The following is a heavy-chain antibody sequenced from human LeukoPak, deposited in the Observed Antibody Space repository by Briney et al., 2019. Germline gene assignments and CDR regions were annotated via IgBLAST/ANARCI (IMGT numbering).Heavy chain of an antibody. J-gene: IGHJ4*02. CDR1: GGSFSGYY. V-gene: IGHV4-34*01. Sequence: TTSETLSLTCAVYGGSFSGYYWSWIRQPPGKGLECIGEINHSGSTNYNPSLKSRVTISVDTSKNQFSLKLRSVTAADTAVYYCARALSSGYYSLNYWGQGTLVTVSS. CDR2: INHSGST. D-gene: IGHD3-22*01. CDR3: ARALSSGYYSLNY.